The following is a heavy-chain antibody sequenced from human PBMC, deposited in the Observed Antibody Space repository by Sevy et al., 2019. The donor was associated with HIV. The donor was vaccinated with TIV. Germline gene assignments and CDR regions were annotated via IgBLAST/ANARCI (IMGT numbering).Heavy chain of an antibody. J-gene: IGHJ4*02. CDR2: ISRGWSFI. D-gene: IGHD2-2*01. Sequence: GSLRLSCSASGFSISGYTMNWVRQAPGEGLEWVSFISRGWSFIYYSDSLKGRFTISRDNARNLLYLQMNSLRVEDTAVYYCARVGLGDCSGTNCSPNDYWGQGTLVTVSS. CDR1: GFSISGYT. CDR3: ARVGLGDCSGTNCSPNDY. V-gene: IGHV3-21*01.